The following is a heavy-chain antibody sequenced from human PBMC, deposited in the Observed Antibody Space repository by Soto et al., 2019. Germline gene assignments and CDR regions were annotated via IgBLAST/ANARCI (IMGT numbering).Heavy chain of an antibody. CDR2: INHSAST. V-gene: IGHV4-34*01. CDR1: GGSFSGYD. CDR3: ARGLIVVVPAATNWFDP. D-gene: IGHD2-2*01. J-gene: IGHJ5*02. Sequence: PSETLSLTSAVYGGSFSGYDWSWIRQPPGKGLEWIGEINHSASTNYNPSLKSRVTISVDTSKNQFSLKLSSVTAADTAVYYCARGLIVVVPAATNWFDPWGQGTLVTVSS.